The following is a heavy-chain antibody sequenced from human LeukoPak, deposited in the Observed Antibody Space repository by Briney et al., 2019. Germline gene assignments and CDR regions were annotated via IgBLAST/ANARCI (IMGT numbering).Heavy chain of an antibody. CDR2: IYYSGST. J-gene: IGHJ4*02. CDR1: GGSISSYY. Sequence: SETLSLTCTVSGGSISSYYWSWIRQPPGKGLEWIGYIYYSGSTYYNPSLKSRVTISVDTSKNQFSLKLSSVTAADTAVYYCASSGSYLDYFDYWGQGTLVTVSS. V-gene: IGHV4-59*06. CDR3: ASSGSYLDYFDY. D-gene: IGHD3-10*01.